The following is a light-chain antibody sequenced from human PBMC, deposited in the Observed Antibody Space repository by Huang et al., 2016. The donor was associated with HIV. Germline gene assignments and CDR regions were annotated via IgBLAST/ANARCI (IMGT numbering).Light chain of an antibody. CDR2: AAS. CDR1: QNVNTN. J-gene: IGKJ1*01. V-gene: IGKV3D-15*01. Sequence: EIVMTQSPGTLSVAPGERATLTCRASQNVNTNLAWFLQKPGQAPRLLIYAASTRTADFPARFSGSGSRTEFTLTISSLQSEDSAVYYCQQYNDWPRSFGQGTKVEIK. CDR3: QQYNDWPRS.